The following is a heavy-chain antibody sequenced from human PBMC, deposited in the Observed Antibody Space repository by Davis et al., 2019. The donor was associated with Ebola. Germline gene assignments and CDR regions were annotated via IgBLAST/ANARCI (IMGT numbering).Heavy chain of an antibody. CDR1: GFTFSSYG. D-gene: IGHD5-18*01. V-gene: IGHV3-30*18. CDR2: ISYDGSDR. Sequence: GESLKISCAASGFTFSSYGMHWVRQAPGKGLEWVAVISYDGSDRYYGDSVKGRFTISRDNSKNTRHLQMNSLRADDTAVYYCAKDLVDTGMANPYYYYYAMDVWGQGTTVTVSS. J-gene: IGHJ6*02. CDR3: AKDLVDTGMANPYYYYYAMDV.